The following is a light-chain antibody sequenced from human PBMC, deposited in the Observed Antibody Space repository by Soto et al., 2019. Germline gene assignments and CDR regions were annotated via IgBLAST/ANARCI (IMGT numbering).Light chain of an antibody. CDR1: QSISYW. J-gene: IGKJ1*01. CDR3: QQYNSYSKT. V-gene: IGKV1-5*01. CDR2: AAS. Sequence: DIQMTQSPSTLSASVGDRVTITCRASQSISYWLAWYQQKPGNAPKLLIYAASSLESGVPSRFSGSGSGTEFTLTISSLQPDDSASYYCQQYNSYSKTFGQGTKGDIK.